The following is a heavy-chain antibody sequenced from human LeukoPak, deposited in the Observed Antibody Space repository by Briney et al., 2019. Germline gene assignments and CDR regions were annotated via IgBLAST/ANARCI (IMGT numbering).Heavy chain of an antibody. J-gene: IGHJ4*02. CDR2: ISGSGGST. Sequence: GSLRLSCAASGFTFGSCAMSWVRQAPEKGLEWVSAISGSGGSTYYADSVKGRFTISRDNSKNTLYLQMNSLRAEDTAVYYCARAKPKNMVRGLIMRRESRYYFDYWGQGTLVTVSS. D-gene: IGHD3-10*01. CDR3: ARAKPKNMVRGLIMRRESRYYFDY. V-gene: IGHV3-23*01. CDR1: GFTFGSCA.